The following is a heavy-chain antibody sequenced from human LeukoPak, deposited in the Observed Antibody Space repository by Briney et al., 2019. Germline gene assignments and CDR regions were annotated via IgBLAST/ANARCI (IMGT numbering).Heavy chain of an antibody. CDR3: AKGTRRYSYGYLVLDY. Sequence: PGRSLRLSCAASGFTFSSYGMHWVRQAPGKGLEWVAVISYDGSNKYYADSVKGRFTISRGNSKNTLYLQMNSLRAEDTAVYYCAKGTRRYSYGYLVLDYWGQGTLVTVSS. CDR2: ISYDGSNK. V-gene: IGHV3-30*18. D-gene: IGHD5-18*01. CDR1: GFTFSSYG. J-gene: IGHJ4*02.